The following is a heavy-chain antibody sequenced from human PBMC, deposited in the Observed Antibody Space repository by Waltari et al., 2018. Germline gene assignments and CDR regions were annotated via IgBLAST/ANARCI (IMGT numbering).Heavy chain of an antibody. CDR1: GYSFTSYW. Sequence: EVQLVQSGAEVKKPGESLKISCKGSGYSFTSYWIGWVRQMPGKGLEWMGIIYPGDSDTRYSPSFQGQVTISADKSISTAYLQWSSLKASDTAMYYCARHVRIDSSWPRDAFDIWGQGTMVTVSS. D-gene: IGHD6-13*01. CDR2: IYPGDSDT. CDR3: ARHVRIDSSWPRDAFDI. V-gene: IGHV5-51*01. J-gene: IGHJ3*02.